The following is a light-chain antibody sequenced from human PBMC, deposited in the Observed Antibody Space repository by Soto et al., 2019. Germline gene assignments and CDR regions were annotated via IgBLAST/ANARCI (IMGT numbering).Light chain of an antibody. CDR3: QQYGSSIT. V-gene: IGKV3-20*01. Sequence: EIVLTQSPATLSLSPGERATLSCRASQSVSSYLALYHQKPGQAPRLLIYGASSRATGIPDRFSGSGSGTDFTLTISRLEPEDFAVYYCQQYGSSITFGQGTRLEIK. CDR2: GAS. J-gene: IGKJ5*01. CDR1: QSVSSY.